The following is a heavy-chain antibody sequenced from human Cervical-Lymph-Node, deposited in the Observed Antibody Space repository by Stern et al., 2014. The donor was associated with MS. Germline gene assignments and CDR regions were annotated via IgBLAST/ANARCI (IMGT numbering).Heavy chain of an antibody. CDR3: AHLTTATALDY. Sequence: QVTLRESGPTLVKPTQTLTLTCTFSGFSLSTSGVGVGWIRQPPGKALEWLALIYWDDDKRYSPSLESRLTITKVTSKNLVVLTMTNMDPVDTATYYCAHLTTATALDYWGQGTLVTVSS. J-gene: IGHJ4*02. V-gene: IGHV2-5*02. CDR1: GFSLSTSGVG. CDR2: IYWDDDK. D-gene: IGHD1-1*01.